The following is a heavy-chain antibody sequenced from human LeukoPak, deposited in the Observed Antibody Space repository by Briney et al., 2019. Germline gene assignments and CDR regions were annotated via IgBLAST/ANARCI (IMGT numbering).Heavy chain of an antibody. V-gene: IGHV1-8*01. D-gene: IGHD3-10*01. CDR1: GYTFTSYD. CDR2: MNPNSGNT. J-gene: IGHJ5*02. CDR3: ARTPKQFGELYQPGDP. Sequence: ASVKVSCKASGYTFTSYDINWVRQATGQGLEWMGWMNPNSGNTGYAQKFQGRVTMTRNTSISTAYMELSSLRSDDTAIYYCARTPKQFGELYQPGDPWGQGTLVTVSS.